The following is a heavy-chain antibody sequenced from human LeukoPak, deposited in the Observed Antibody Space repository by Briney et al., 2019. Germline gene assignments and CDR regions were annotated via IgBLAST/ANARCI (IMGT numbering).Heavy chain of an antibody. J-gene: IGHJ5*02. CDR2: IKQDGRET. V-gene: IGHV3-7*01. CDR1: GFTFSNFW. Sequence: GGSLRLSCAASGFTFSNFWVSWVRQAPGKGLEWVANIKQDGRETYYVDSVKGRFTISRDNAKNSLYLQMNSLRDEDTAVYYCARDGSSWPTQKVNWFDPWGQGTLVTVSS. D-gene: IGHD6-13*01. CDR3: ARDGSSWPTQKVNWFDP.